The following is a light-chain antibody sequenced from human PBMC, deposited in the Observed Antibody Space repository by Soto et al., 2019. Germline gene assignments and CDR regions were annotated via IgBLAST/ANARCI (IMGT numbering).Light chain of an antibody. Sequence: DIQMTQSPSTLSASVGDRVTSTCRASQSVGSWLAWYQQKPGKAPKLLIYDASYLERGVPSRFSGSGSGTEFTLTISSLQPDDLATYYCQQYNSFWTFGQGTKVEI. J-gene: IGKJ1*01. CDR1: QSVGSW. V-gene: IGKV1-5*01. CDR2: DAS. CDR3: QQYNSFWT.